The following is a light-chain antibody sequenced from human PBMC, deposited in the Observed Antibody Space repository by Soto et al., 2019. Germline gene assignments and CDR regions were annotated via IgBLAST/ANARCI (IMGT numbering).Light chain of an antibody. Sequence: DIQLAQSPSSLSASVGDRVTIPCQASQDISKYLNWYQQKPGKAPKLLIYDASNLETGIPSRFSGSGSGTNFSLTITRLQPEDIATYYCQQYENLPLTFGGGTKVGIK. V-gene: IGKV1-33*01. CDR1: QDISKY. CDR3: QQYENLPLT. CDR2: DAS. J-gene: IGKJ4*01.